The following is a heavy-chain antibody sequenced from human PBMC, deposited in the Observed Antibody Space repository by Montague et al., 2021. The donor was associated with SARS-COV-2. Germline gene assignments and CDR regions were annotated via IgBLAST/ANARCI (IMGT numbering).Heavy chain of an antibody. CDR2: IDWDDDK. CDR1: GFSLSTSGMR. J-gene: IGHJ3*02. Sequence: PALVKPTQTLTLTCTLSGFSLSTSGMRASWIRQPPGKALEWLARIDWDDDKFYSTSLKTRLTISKDTSKNQVILTMTKMDPVDTATYYCARSYYDILTNYYDAFDIWGQGTMVTVSS. V-gene: IGHV2-70*04. CDR3: ARSYYDILTNYYDAFDI. D-gene: IGHD3-9*01.